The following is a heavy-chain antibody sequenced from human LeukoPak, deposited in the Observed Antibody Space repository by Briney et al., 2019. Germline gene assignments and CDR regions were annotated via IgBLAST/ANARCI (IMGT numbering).Heavy chain of an antibody. Sequence: GGSLRISCAAYGFSLSGYWMSWVRQAPGKGLEWVARLHADGSEMYYVDSVKGRFTISRDNTKNSLYVQVNSLRVEDTAVYYCARGGYSFDYLGQGTLVTVSS. CDR3: ARGGYSFDY. J-gene: IGHJ4*02. V-gene: IGHV3-7*01. CDR2: LHADGSEM. D-gene: IGHD5-12*01. CDR1: GFSLSGYW.